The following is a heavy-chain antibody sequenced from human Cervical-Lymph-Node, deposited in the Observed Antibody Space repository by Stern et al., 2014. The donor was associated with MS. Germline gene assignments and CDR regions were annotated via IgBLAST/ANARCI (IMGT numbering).Heavy chain of an antibody. CDR2: IDQRGGT. J-gene: IGHJ6*02. D-gene: IGHD3-9*01. CDR3: ARDPRYFDWYYLDV. Sequence: QVQLQESGPGLVKPSGTLSLTCAVSGGSISSNWWSWVRQAPGKGLEWLGGIDQRGGTNYNPALKSRVTISVDKSNNHLSLKLRSVTAADTAVYYCARDPRYFDWYYLDVWGQGTTVTVSS. CDR1: GGSISSNW. V-gene: IGHV4-4*02.